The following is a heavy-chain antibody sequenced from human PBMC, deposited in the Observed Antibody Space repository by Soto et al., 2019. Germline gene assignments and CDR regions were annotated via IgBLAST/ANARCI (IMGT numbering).Heavy chain of an antibody. J-gene: IGHJ5*02. CDR1: GFTFSDYY. Sequence: PGGSLRLSCAASGFTFSDYYMSWIRQAPGKGLEWVSYISSSSSYTNYADSVNGRFTISRDNAKNSLYLQMNSLRAEDTAVYYCARDGYNTGWFDPWGQGTLVTVSS. CDR2: ISSSSSYT. V-gene: IGHV3-11*06. CDR3: ARDGYNTGWFDP. D-gene: IGHD5-12*01.